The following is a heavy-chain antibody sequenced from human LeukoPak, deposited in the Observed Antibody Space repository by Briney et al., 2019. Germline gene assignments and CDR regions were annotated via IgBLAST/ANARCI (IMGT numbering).Heavy chain of an antibody. V-gene: IGHV1-18*01. CDR1: GYTFTSYG. D-gene: IGHD3-3*01. Sequence: ASVKVSCKASGYTFTSYGISWVRQAPGQGLGWMGWISAYNGNTNYAQKLQGRVTMTTDTSTSTAYMELRSLRSDDTAVYYCARDLDTNYDFWSGYPRGYCDYWGPGTLVTVSS. CDR2: ISAYNGNT. J-gene: IGHJ4*02. CDR3: ARDLDTNYDFWSGYPRGYCDY.